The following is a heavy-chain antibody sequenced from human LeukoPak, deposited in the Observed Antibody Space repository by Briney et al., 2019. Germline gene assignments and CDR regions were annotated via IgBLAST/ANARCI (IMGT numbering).Heavy chain of an antibody. Sequence: GGSLRLSCTASGFTFSSYGMHWVRQAPGKGLEWVAVISYDGGNKYYADSVKGRFTISRDNSKNTLYLQMNSLRAEDTAVYYCARDQSSGYDILTGYQHYYGMDVWGQGTTVTVSS. CDR2: ISYDGGNK. CDR1: GFTFSSYG. CDR3: ARDQSSGYDILTGYQHYYGMDV. J-gene: IGHJ6*02. D-gene: IGHD3-9*01. V-gene: IGHV3-30*03.